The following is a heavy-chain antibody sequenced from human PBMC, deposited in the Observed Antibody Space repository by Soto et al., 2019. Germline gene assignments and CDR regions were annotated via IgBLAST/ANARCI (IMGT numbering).Heavy chain of an antibody. CDR1: GYTFTSYY. J-gene: IGHJ6*02. Sequence: ASVKVSCKASGYTFTSYYMHWVRQAPGQGLEWMGIINPSGGSTSYAQKFQGRVTITADKSTSTAYMELRSLRSDDTAVYYCARDMHAAGTLGYYYGMDVWGQGTTVTVS. D-gene: IGHD6-13*01. CDR2: INPSGGST. CDR3: ARDMHAAGTLGYYYGMDV. V-gene: IGHV1-46*01.